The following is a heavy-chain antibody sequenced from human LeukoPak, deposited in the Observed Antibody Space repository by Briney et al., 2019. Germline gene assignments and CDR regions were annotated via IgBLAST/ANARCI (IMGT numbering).Heavy chain of an antibody. Sequence: SETLSLXCTVSGGSNSSYYWSWIRQPAGKGLEWIGRIYTSGSTNYNPSLKSRVTMSVDTSKNQFSLKLSSVTAADTAVYYCARDGYYDFWSGYNYYYYYMDVWGKGTTVTVSS. CDR3: ARDGYYDFWSGYNYYYYYMDV. J-gene: IGHJ6*03. D-gene: IGHD3-3*01. V-gene: IGHV4-4*07. CDR1: GGSNSSYY. CDR2: IYTSGST.